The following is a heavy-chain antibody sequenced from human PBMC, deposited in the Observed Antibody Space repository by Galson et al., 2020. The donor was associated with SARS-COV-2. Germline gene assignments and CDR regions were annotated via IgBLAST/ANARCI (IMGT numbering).Heavy chain of an antibody. V-gene: IGHV3-21*01. CDR2: ISTTSTSR. CDR3: ARDKDCPSGVCRFYGLDV. Sequence: GGSLRLSCAASGFTFSSYYMSWVRQAPGKGLEWVSSISTTSTSRYYADSVKGRFTVSRDNTKRSFFLQVNSLRVEDTAVYYCARDKDCPSGVCRFYGLDVWGQGTMVTVSS. J-gene: IGHJ6*02. CDR1: GFTFSSYY. D-gene: IGHD2-8*01.